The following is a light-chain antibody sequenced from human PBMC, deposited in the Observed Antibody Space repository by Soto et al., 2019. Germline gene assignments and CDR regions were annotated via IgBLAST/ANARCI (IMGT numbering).Light chain of an antibody. J-gene: IGKJ4*02. Sequence: DIQMSQCPSSLSASVGHSVSITCRASQSINNYLNWYQQKTGKATKLLIYAASTLQSGVPSRFSGSGSGTDFTLNISSLQTEDCTTYYCQQSYSRPPTFGGGTRV. CDR1: QSINNY. CDR3: QQSYSRPPT. V-gene: IGKV1-39*01. CDR2: AAS.